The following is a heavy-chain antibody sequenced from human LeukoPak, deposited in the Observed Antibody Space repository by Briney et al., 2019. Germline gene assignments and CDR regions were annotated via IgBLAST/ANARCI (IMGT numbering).Heavy chain of an antibody. CDR2: IYYSGST. V-gene: IGHV4-59*12. Sequence: PSETLSLTCTVSGGSISSYYWSWIRQPPGKGLEWIGYIYYSGSTNYNPSLKSRVTISVDTSKNQFSLKVSSVTAADTAVYYCAREGIDYGGTNWFDPWGQGTLVTVSS. CDR1: GGSISSYY. CDR3: AREGIDYGGTNWFDP. J-gene: IGHJ5*02. D-gene: IGHD4-23*01.